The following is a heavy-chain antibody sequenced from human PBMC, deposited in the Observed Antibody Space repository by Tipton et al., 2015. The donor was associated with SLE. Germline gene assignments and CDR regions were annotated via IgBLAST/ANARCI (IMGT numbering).Heavy chain of an antibody. Sequence: TLSLTCTVSGGSITSYYWNWIRRPPGKGLEWIGYIHYSGTTNSNPSLKSRVTISVDTSKNQFSLKLSSVTAADTAMYYCAKADGVVGGQVPYWYFDLWGRGTLVTVSS. D-gene: IGHD2-21*01. CDR3: AKADGVVGGQVPYWYFDL. J-gene: IGHJ2*01. CDR2: IHYSGTT. V-gene: IGHV4-59*01. CDR1: GGSITSYY.